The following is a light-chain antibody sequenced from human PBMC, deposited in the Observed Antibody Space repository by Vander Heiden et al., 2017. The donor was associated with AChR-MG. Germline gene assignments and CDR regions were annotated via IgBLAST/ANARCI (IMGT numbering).Light chain of an antibody. CDR1: QSVLYSSNNKNY. V-gene: IGKV4-1*01. CDR2: WAS. CDR3: QQYYSTPPT. Sequence: DLVITQSPDPLAVSLGERATIHCKSSQSVLYSSNNKNYLAWYQQKPGQAPKLLIYWASTRESGVPDRFSGSGSGTDFTLTISSLQAEDVAVYYCQQYYSTPPTFGQGTKVEIK. J-gene: IGKJ1*01.